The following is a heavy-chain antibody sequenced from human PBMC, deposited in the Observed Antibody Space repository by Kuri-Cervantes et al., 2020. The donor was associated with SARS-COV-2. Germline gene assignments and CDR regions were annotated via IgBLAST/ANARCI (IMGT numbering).Heavy chain of an antibody. J-gene: IGHJ4*02. CDR1: GFTFSSYW. Sequence: GESLKISCAASGFTFSSYWMSWVRQAPGKGLEWVANIKQDGSEKYYVDSVKGRFTISRDNAKNSLYLQMNSLRAEDTAVYYCATGVRGYSYGPDYWGQGTLVTVLL. CDR3: ATGVRGYSYGPDY. CDR2: IKQDGSEK. D-gene: IGHD5-18*01. V-gene: IGHV3-7*05.